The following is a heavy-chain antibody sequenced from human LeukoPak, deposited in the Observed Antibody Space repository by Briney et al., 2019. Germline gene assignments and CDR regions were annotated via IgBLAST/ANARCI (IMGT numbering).Heavy chain of an antibody. Sequence: YPSETLSLTCTVSGGSIISYYWSWIRQPPGKGLEWIGYIYYSGSTNYNPSLKSRVTISVDMSKNQFSLKLSSVTAADTAVYYCARTTEGGYTYDYFYYYYMDVWGKGTTVTISS. V-gene: IGHV4-59*01. CDR2: IYYSGST. CDR1: GGSIISYY. D-gene: IGHD5-18*01. J-gene: IGHJ6*03. CDR3: ARTTEGGYTYDYFYYYYMDV.